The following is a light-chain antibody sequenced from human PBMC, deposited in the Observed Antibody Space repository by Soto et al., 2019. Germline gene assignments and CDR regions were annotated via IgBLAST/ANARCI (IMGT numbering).Light chain of an antibody. J-gene: IGLJ3*02. V-gene: IGLV1-47*01. CDR3: AAWDDSLSGPV. Sequence: QSVLTQPPSVSAAPGQKVTISCSGSSSNIGGNSVSWYQQLPGTAPKLSIYKNNQRPSGVPDRFSDSKSGTSASLAISGPQSGDEADYYCAAWDDSLSGPVFGGGTKVTVL. CDR1: SSNIGGNS. CDR2: KNN.